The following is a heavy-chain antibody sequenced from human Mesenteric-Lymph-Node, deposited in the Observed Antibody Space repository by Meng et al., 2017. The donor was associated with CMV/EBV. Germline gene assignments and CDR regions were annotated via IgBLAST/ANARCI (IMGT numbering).Heavy chain of an antibody. V-gene: IGHV5-51*01. CDR3: ARQSSIAGPWNY. Sequence: YKGSGYRFTSYWIGWVRQMPGKGLEWMGIIYPGDSDTRYSPSFQGQVTISADKSISTAYLQWSSLKASDTAMYYCARQSSIAGPWNYWGQGTLVTVSS. CDR2: IYPGDSDT. D-gene: IGHD6-6*01. CDR1: GYRFTSYW. J-gene: IGHJ4*02.